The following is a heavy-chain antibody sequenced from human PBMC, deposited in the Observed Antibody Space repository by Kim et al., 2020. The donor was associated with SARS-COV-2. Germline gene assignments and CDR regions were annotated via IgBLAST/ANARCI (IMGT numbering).Heavy chain of an antibody. V-gene: IGHV1-24*01. Sequence: ASVKVSCKVSGYTLTELSMHWVRQAPGKGLEWMGGFDPEDGETIYAQKFQGRVTMTEDTSTDTAYMELSSLRSEDTAVYYCATGGEAARRGYYYYGMDVWGQGTTVTVSS. D-gene: IGHD6-6*01. CDR3: ATGGEAARRGYYYYGMDV. J-gene: IGHJ6*02. CDR1: GYTLTELS. CDR2: FDPEDGET.